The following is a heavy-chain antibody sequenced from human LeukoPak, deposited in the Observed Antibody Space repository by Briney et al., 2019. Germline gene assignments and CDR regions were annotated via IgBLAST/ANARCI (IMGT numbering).Heavy chain of an antibody. CDR2: ISYDGSNK. Sequence: GGSLRLSCAASGFTFRNYWMHWVRQAPGKGLEWVAVISYDGSNKYYADSVKGRFTISRDNSKNTLYLQMNSLRAEDTAVYYCAKDGRSWEHYFDYWGQGTLVTVSS. J-gene: IGHJ4*02. CDR3: AKDGRSWEHYFDY. V-gene: IGHV3-30*18. CDR1: GFTFRNYW. D-gene: IGHD6-13*01.